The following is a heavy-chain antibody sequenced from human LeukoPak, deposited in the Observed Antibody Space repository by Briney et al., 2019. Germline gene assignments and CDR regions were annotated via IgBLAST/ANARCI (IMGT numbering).Heavy chain of an antibody. CDR3: ATGAGALDY. CDR1: GGSISSWY. CDR2: FYTSGST. Sequence: SETLSLTCTVSGGSISSWYWSWIRQPAGKGLQWIGRFYTSGSTNYNPSLKSRVTMSVDTSKNQFFLKVSSVTAADTAVYFCATGAGALDYWGQGTLVTVSS. V-gene: IGHV4-4*07. J-gene: IGHJ4*02. D-gene: IGHD3-10*01.